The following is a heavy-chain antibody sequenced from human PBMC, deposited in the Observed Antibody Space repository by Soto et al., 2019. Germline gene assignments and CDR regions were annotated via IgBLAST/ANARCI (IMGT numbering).Heavy chain of an antibody. Sequence: SGPTLVNPTQTLTLTCTFSGFSLSATGMCVSWIRQPPGKALEWLALIDWADDKYYSTSLKTRLTISKDTSKNQVVLTMTNVEPVDTATYFCSRAVGGFTYGYPDYWGQGTLVTVSS. V-gene: IGHV2-70*01. CDR1: GFSLSATGMC. CDR3: SRAVGGFTYGYPDY. J-gene: IGHJ4*02. D-gene: IGHD5-18*01. CDR2: IDWADDK.